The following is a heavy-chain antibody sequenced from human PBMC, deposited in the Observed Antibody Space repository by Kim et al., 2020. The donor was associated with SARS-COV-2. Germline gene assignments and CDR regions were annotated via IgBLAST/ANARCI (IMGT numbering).Heavy chain of an antibody. Sequence: GGSLRLSCAASGFTFSSYAMSWVRQAPGKGLEWVSAISGSGGSTYYADSVKGRFTISRDNSKNTLYLQMNSLRAEDTAVYYCAKGPVGSSWYSLSFADYSGQGTLVTVSS. D-gene: IGHD6-13*01. J-gene: IGHJ4*02. V-gene: IGHV3-23*01. CDR2: ISGSGGST. CDR1: GFTFSSYA. CDR3: AKGPVGSSWYSLSFADY.